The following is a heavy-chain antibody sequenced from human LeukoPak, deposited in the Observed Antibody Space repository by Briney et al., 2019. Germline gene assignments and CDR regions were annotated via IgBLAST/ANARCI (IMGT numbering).Heavy chain of an antibody. J-gene: IGHJ4*02. Sequence: ASVKVSCKASGYTFTSYYIHWVRQAPGQGLEWMGIINPSGGGTSYAQKFQGRVTMTTDTSTRTVYMELSSLRSEDTAIYYCARVRDGYSYANFDSWGQGTLDTVSS. CDR2: INPSGGGT. D-gene: IGHD5-18*01. V-gene: IGHV1-46*01. CDR3: ARVRDGYSYANFDS. CDR1: GYTFTSYY.